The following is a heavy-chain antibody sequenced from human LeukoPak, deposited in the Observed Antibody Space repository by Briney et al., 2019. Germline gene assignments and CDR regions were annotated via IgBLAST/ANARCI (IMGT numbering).Heavy chain of an antibody. V-gene: IGHV3-21*01. CDR3: ARDGRTKRASLGY. Sequence: GGSLRLSCAASGFTFSSYSMNWVRQAPGKGLEWVSSISSSSSYIYYADSVKGRFTISRDNAKNSLYLQMNSLRAEDTAVYYCARDGRTKRASLGYWGQGTLVTVSS. D-gene: IGHD1-26*01. CDR2: ISSSSSYI. J-gene: IGHJ4*02. CDR1: GFTFSSYS.